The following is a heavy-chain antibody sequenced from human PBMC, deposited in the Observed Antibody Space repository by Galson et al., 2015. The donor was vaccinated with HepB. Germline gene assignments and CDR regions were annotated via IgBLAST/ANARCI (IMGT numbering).Heavy chain of an antibody. D-gene: IGHD2/OR15-2a*01. Sequence: LRLSCSASGFTFRTYHINWVRPAPGKGLEWGSSISSSSSYIYYADSVKGRFTITRDNGKNSLYLQMSSLKVEDTAVYYCARDSPLWPTFDYWGQGTLVTVSS. J-gene: IGHJ4*02. V-gene: IGHV3-21*01. CDR1: GFTFRTYH. CDR2: ISSSSSYI. CDR3: ARDSPLWPTFDY.